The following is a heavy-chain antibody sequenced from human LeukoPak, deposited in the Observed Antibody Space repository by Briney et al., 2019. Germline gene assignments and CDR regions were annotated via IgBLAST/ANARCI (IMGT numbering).Heavy chain of an antibody. CDR1: GFSFGDHY. J-gene: IGHJ4*02. V-gene: IGHV3-49*04. CDR2: IRSKACGGTT. D-gene: IGHD3-3*01. Sequence: GGSLRLSCTASGFSFGDHYSGWVRQAPGKGLEWLGFIRSKACGGTTEYAASVKGRFTFSRDDSKSIAYLEMNNLDTDDTAVYYCTRSGYYCDYWGQGILVTVSS. CDR3: TRSGYYCDY.